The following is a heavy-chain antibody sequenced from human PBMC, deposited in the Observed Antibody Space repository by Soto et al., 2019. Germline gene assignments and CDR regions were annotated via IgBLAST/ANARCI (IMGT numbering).Heavy chain of an antibody. V-gene: IGHV4-4*02. CDR2: IYHSGST. Sequence: QVQLQESGPGLVKPSGTLSLTCAVSGGSISSSNWWSWVRQPPGKGLEWIGEIYHSGSTNYNPSLKRRATIPENKPKNQSPMKLSCVPAGATAVYYGAREASGNYSGAGHFDLGGRGPLVTVPS. J-gene: IGHJ2*01. CDR1: GGSISSSNW. D-gene: IGHD4-4*01. CDR3: AREASGNYSGAGHFDL.